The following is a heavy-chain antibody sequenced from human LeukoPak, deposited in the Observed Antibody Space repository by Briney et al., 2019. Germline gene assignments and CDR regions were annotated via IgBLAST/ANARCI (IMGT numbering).Heavy chain of an antibody. Sequence: PGGSLRLSCAASGFTFDDFAMHWVRQAPGKGLEWVSGISWNSGSIGYADSVKGRFTISRDNAKNSLYLQMNSLRAEDTALYYCAKDIGVVGASAGDYGMDVWGQGTTVTVSS. CDR2: ISWNSGSI. D-gene: IGHD1-26*01. CDR1: GFTFDDFA. J-gene: IGHJ6*02. V-gene: IGHV3-9*01. CDR3: AKDIGVVGASAGDYGMDV.